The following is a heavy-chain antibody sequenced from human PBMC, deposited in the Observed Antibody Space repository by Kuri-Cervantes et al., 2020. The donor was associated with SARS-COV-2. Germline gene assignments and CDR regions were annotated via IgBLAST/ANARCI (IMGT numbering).Heavy chain of an antibody. Sequence: GESLKISCAASGFTFSGRWIHWVRQAPGKGLVWVSRINPDGSYTNNADSVKGRFTLSRDNAKNSLYLQMNSLRAEDTALYYCAKAYSYGHAYYFDYWGQGTLVTSPQ. D-gene: IGHD5-18*01. CDR2: INPDGSYT. V-gene: IGHV3-74*01. CDR3: AKAYSYGHAYYFDY. J-gene: IGHJ4*02. CDR1: GFTFSGRW.